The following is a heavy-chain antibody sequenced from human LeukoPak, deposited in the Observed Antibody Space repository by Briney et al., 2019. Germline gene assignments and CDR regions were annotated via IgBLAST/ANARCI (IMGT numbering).Heavy chain of an antibody. CDR3: ASYLYGDYSRWFDP. CDR2: IYYSGST. Sequence: SETLSLTCTVSGGSISSGGYYWSWIRQHPGKGLEWVGYIYYSGSTYYNPSLKSRVTISVDTSKNQFSLKLSSVTAADAAVCYCASYLYGDYSRWFDPWGQGTLVTVSS. V-gene: IGHV4-31*03. CDR1: GGSISSGGYY. J-gene: IGHJ5*02. D-gene: IGHD4-17*01.